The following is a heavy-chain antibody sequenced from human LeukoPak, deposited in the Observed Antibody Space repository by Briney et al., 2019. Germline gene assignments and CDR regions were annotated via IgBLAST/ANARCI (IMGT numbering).Heavy chain of an antibody. Sequence: PGGSLRLSCAAPGFTFNDAWMNWVRQAPGKGREWVGRIKRKTDGGTTDYAAPVKGRFTISRDDSKNTLYLQMNSLKTEDTAVYYCTTGNWGPHWGQGTLVTVSS. CDR3: TTGNWGPH. CDR1: GFTFNDAW. J-gene: IGHJ4*02. V-gene: IGHV3-15*07. D-gene: IGHD7-27*01. CDR2: IKRKTDGGTT.